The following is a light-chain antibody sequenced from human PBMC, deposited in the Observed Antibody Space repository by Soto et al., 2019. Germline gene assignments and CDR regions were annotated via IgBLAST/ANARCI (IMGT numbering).Light chain of an antibody. CDR2: AAS. CDR3: QQYGSSPYT. CDR1: RSVRSDY. Sequence: EIVLTQSPGTLSLSPGERVTLSCRASRSVRSDYLAWYQQKPGQAPRLLFYAASSRATGIPDRFSGSGSGTDFTLTISRLEPEDFAVYYCQQYGSSPYTFGQGTKLEIK. V-gene: IGKV3-20*01. J-gene: IGKJ2*01.